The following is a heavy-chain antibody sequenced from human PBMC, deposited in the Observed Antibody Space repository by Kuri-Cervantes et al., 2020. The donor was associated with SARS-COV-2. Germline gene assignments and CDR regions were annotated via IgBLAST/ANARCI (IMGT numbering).Heavy chain of an antibody. CDR3: AKEAQRVRVGATSLFY. V-gene: IGHV3-23*01. D-gene: IGHD1-26*01. CDR2: ISGSGGST. Sequence: GGSLRLSCAASGFSFNTYAMTWVRQAPGKGLEWVSAISGSGGSTYYADSVKGRFTISRDDSKNTLYLQMNSLRAEDTAVYYCAKEAQRVRVGATSLFYWGQGTLVTVSS. J-gene: IGHJ4*02. CDR1: GFSFNTYA.